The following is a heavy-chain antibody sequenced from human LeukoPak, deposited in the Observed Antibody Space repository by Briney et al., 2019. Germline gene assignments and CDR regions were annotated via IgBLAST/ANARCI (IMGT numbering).Heavy chain of an antibody. V-gene: IGHV3-53*01. CDR3: ARGEYDYGGNWRAAGIFDY. J-gene: IGHJ4*02. CDR1: GFTVSSNY. D-gene: IGHD4-23*01. CDR2: IYSGGST. Sequence: PGGSLRLSCAASGFTVSSNYMSWVRQAPGKGLEWVSVIYSGGSTYYADSVKGRFTISRDNSKNTLYLQMNSLRAEDTAVYYCARGEYDYGGNWRAAGIFDYWGQGTLVTVSS.